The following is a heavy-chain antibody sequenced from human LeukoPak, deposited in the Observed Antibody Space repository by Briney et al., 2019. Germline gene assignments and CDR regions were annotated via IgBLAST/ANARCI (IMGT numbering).Heavy chain of an antibody. CDR2: IYYSGST. J-gene: IGHJ4*02. V-gene: IGHV4-31*03. CDR3: ARAGEAGHDYDILTGYPYFDY. Sequence: SETLSLTCTVSGGSISSGGYYWSWIRQHPGKGLEWIGYIYYSGSTYYNPSLKSRVTISVDTSKNQFSLKLSSVTAADTAVYYCARAGEAGHDYDILTGYPYFDYWGQGTLVTVSS. D-gene: IGHD3-9*01. CDR1: GGSISSGGYY.